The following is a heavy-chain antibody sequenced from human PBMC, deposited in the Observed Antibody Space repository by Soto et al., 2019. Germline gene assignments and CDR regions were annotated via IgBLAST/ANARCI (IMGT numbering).Heavy chain of an antibody. CDR3: ARSPAYGDYANLDT. V-gene: IGHV4-4*07. J-gene: IGHJ5*02. CDR2: IYTTRSP. D-gene: IGHD4-17*01. CDR1: GDSVSKYY. Sequence: QVQLQESGPGLVKPSETLSLTCTVSGDSVSKYYWNWIRQPAGKGLAWIGRIYTTRSPNYNPSPKSRVTMSVDTSKNQFSLKLNLTTVTAADTAVYYCARSPAYGDYANLDTWGQGTLVTVSS.